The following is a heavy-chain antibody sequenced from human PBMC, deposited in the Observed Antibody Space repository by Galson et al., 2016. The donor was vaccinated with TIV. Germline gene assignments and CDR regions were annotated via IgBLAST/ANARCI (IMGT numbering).Heavy chain of an antibody. V-gene: IGHV4-59*01. J-gene: IGHJ6*03. Sequence: ETLSLTCSVSGGSISSYYWTWIRQSPGKGLEWIGYVYYSGTTDYNPSLKSRVTISVDKSKNQFSLKLSSVTAADTAVYYCARDKSGFGTVDHFYYHMDVWGKGTTVTVSS. CDR3: ARDKSGFGTVDHFYYHMDV. D-gene: IGHD3-10*01. CDR2: VYYSGTT. CDR1: GGSISSYY.